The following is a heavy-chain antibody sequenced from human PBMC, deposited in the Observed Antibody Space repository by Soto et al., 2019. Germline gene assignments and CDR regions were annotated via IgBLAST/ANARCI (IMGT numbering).Heavy chain of an antibody. CDR2: ISGSGGIT. D-gene: IGHD6-13*01. J-gene: IGHJ6*02. CDR1: GFTFSSYA. V-gene: IGHV3-23*01. CDR3: AREGAAEVIRYNGMDV. Sequence: GSLRLSCAASGFTFSSYAMSWVRQAPGKGLEWVSAISGSGGITYYADSVKGRFTISRDNSKNTLYLQMNSLRAEDTAVYYCAREGAAEVIRYNGMDVWGHGTTVT.